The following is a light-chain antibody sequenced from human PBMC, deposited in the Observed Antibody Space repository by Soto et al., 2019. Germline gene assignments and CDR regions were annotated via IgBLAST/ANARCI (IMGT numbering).Light chain of an antibody. CDR3: QPYGSSPLT. V-gene: IGKV3-20*01. J-gene: IGKJ4*01. CDR1: QNINSNY. Sequence: DIVLTQSPGTLSLSPGDRATLSCRASQNINSNYLAWYQQKPGQSPRLLIYGASSRATGIPDRFSGSGSGTDFTLTISRLEPEDFEVYSCQPYGSSPLTLGGGTKVDIK. CDR2: GAS.